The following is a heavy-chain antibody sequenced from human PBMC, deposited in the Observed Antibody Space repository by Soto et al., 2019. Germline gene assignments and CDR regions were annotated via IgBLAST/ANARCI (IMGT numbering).Heavy chain of an antibody. J-gene: IGHJ3*02. CDR2: IVVGSGNT. D-gene: IGHD2-8*01. V-gene: IGHV1-58*02. Sequence: SVKVSCKASGFTFTSSAMQWVRQARGQRLEWIGWIVVGSGNTNYAQRFQERVTITRDMSTSTAYMELSSLRSEDTAVYYCAASTLYCTNGVCYTDRNAFDIWGQGTMVTVSS. CDR1: GFTFTSSA. CDR3: AASTLYCTNGVCYTDRNAFDI.